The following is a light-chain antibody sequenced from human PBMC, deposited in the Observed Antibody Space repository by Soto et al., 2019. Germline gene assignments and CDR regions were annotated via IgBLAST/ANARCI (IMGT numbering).Light chain of an antibody. CDR3: QKYDSAPLT. CDR2: AAS. J-gene: IGKJ3*01. V-gene: IGKV1-27*01. Sequence: DIQMTQSPSSLSASVGDRVTITCRASQGISSYLAWYQQKPGKVPELLIYAASTLQSGVPSRISGSGSGTDFTLTINSLQHEDAATYYCQKYDSAPLTFGPGTKVDIK. CDR1: QGISSY.